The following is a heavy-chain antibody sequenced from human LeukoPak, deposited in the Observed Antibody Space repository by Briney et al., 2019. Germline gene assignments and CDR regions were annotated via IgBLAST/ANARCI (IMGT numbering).Heavy chain of an antibody. D-gene: IGHD2-2*01. CDR1: GFTFSRFA. CDR2: INTDSSDI. J-gene: IGHJ4*02. V-gene: IGHV3-21*05. CDR3: ARDTFQPGLIDS. Sequence: PGGSLRLSCAASGFTFSRFAMNWVRQAPGKGLEWISYINTDSSDIHYADSVKGRFTISRDNARNTLFLQLSSLRAEDSAVYYCARDTFQPGLIDSWGQGPLVTVSS.